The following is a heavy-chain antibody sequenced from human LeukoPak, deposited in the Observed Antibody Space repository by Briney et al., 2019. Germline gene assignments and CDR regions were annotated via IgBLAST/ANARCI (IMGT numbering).Heavy chain of an antibody. CDR3: ARRELQYYDFWSGYSGAGHQPDCWFDP. CDR1: GGSFSGYY. V-gene: IGHV4-34*01. Sequence: SETLSLTCAVYGGSFSGYYWSWIRQPPGKGLEWIGEINHSGSTNYNPSLKSRVTISVDTSKNQFSLKLSSVTAADTAVYYCARRELQYYDFWSGYSGAGHQPDCWFDPWGQGTLVTVSS. D-gene: IGHD3-3*01. CDR2: INHSGST. J-gene: IGHJ5*02.